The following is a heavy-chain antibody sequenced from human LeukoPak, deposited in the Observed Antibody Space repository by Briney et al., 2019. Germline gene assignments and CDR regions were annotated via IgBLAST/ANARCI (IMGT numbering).Heavy chain of an antibody. CDR3: ARGLGYCSGGSCVHWFDP. D-gene: IGHD2-15*01. CDR1: GFTFSSYW. CDR2: INSDGSST. V-gene: IGHV3-74*01. J-gene: IGHJ5*02. Sequence: GSLRLSCAASGFTFSSYWMHWVRQAPGKGLVWVSRINSDGSSTSYADSVKGRFTISRDNAKNTLYLQMNSLRAEDTAVYYCARGLGYCSGGSCVHWFDPWGQGTLVTVSS.